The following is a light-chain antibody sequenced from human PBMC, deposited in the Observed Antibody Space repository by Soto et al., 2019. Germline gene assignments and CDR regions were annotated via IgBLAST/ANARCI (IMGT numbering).Light chain of an antibody. V-gene: IGKV3-20*01. CDR3: QQYGSSPQT. Sequence: EIVLTQSPGTLSLSPGERAPLSCRASQSVTSSYLAWYQQKPGQAPRLLIYGASSRATGIPDRFSGSGSGTDFTLTSSRLEPEDFAVYYCQQYGSSPQTFGQGTKVEI. J-gene: IGKJ1*01. CDR2: GAS. CDR1: QSVTSSY.